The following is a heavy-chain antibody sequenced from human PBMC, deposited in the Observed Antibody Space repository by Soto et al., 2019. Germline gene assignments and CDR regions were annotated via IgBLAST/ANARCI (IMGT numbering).Heavy chain of an antibody. D-gene: IGHD5-12*01. J-gene: IGHJ4*02. V-gene: IGHV3-73*01. CDR3: TTRGDGYNADFDY. Sequence: EVQVVVSGGGLVQPGGSLKLSCAASGVTFSGSAMHWVRQASGKGLEWVGRIRSKANSYATAYGASVKGRFTISRDDSKNTAYLQMNSLKTEDTAVYYCTTRGDGYNADFDYWGQGTLVTVS. CDR1: GVTFSGSA. CDR2: IRSKANSYAT.